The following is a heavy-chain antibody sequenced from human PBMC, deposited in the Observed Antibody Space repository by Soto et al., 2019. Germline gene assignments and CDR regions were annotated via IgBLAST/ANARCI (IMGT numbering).Heavy chain of an antibody. CDR1: GFTFSDYY. J-gene: IGHJ4*02. Sequence: PGGSLSLSCAGSGFTFSDYYMSWIRQAPGKGLEWISYISSNSNYKNHADSVRGRFTISRDNAKNSLFLQMNSLRAEDTAVYYCARATRYYHTSGSDSWGQGTLVTVSS. CDR2: ISSNSNYK. CDR3: ARATRYYHTSGSDS. V-gene: IGHV3-11*06. D-gene: IGHD3-22*01.